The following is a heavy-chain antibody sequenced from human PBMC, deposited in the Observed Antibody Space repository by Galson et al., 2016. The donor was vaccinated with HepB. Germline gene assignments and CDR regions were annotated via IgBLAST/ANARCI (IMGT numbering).Heavy chain of an antibody. V-gene: IGHV4-59*01. Sequence: ETLSLTCTVSGGSLNDYYWSWLRQPPGKGLQWIGYVYHRGPTKYNPSLKSRVTMSVDPSKSQFTLKTTSVTAADTAVYYCARPTSSGYGDAFDVWGQGTVVTVSS. D-gene: IGHD5-12*01. CDR3: ARPTSSGYGDAFDV. J-gene: IGHJ3*01. CDR2: VYHRGPT. CDR1: GGSLNDYY.